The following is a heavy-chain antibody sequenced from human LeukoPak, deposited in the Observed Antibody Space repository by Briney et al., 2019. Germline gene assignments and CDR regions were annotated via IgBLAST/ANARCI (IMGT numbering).Heavy chain of an antibody. CDR2: ISSSGSTI. V-gene: IGHV3-11*01. Sequence: GGSLRLSCAASGFTFSDYYMSWIRQAPGKGLEWVSYISSSGSTIYYADSVKGRFTISRDNAKNSLYLQMNSLRAEDTAVYYCAKDPAVAGRGKNDAFDIWGQGTMVTVSS. CDR1: GFTFSDYY. D-gene: IGHD6-19*01. CDR3: AKDPAVAGRGKNDAFDI. J-gene: IGHJ3*02.